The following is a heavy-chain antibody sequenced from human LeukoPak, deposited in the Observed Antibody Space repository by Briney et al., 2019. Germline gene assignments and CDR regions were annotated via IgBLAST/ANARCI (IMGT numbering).Heavy chain of an antibody. CDR1: GFTFSGYA. CDR3: APHPGDIVVVPADDY. V-gene: IGHV3-30-3*01. D-gene: IGHD2-2*01. CDR2: ISYDGSNK. J-gene: IGHJ4*02. Sequence: PGRSLRLSCAASGFTFSGYAMHWVRQAPGKGLEWVAVISYDGSNKYYADSVKGRFTISRDNSKNTLYLQINSLRAEDTAVYYCAPHPGDIVVVPADDYWGQGTLVTVSS.